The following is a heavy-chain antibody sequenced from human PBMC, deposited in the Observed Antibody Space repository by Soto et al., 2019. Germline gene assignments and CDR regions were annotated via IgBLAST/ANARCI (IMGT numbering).Heavy chain of an antibody. Sequence: RGSLRLSCAAFDFSVSNKFMTWVRQAPGKGLEWIAVISSYDSTHYADSVTGRFTISRDSSENTVFLQMNSLRAEDTALYSCATGPQRNSIYVYWGQGTMVTVS. CDR2: ISSYDST. V-gene: IGHV3-53*01. D-gene: IGHD1-7*01. CDR1: DFSVSNKF. J-gene: IGHJ4*02. CDR3: ATGPQRNSIYVY.